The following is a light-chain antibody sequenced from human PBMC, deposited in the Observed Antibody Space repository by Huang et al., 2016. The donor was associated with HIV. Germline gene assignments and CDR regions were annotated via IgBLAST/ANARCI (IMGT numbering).Light chain of an antibody. Sequence: EIVMTQSPATLSVSPGERATPSCRASQSVSSNLAWYQQKPGQAPRLLLYGESTRATGIPARFSGSGSGTEFTLTISSLQSEDFAVYYCQQYNNWPPYTFGQGTKLEIK. J-gene: IGKJ2*01. CDR1: QSVSSN. V-gene: IGKV3-15*01. CDR2: GES. CDR3: QQYNNWPPYT.